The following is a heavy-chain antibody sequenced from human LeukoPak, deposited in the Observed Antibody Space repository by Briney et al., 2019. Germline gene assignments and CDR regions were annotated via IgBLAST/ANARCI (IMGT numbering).Heavy chain of an antibody. CDR2: ISAYNGNT. V-gene: IGHV1-18*01. J-gene: IGHJ6*03. CDR1: GYTFTSYG. Sequence: ASVKVSCKASGYTFTSYGISWVRQAPGQGLEWMGWISAYNGNTNYAQKFQGRVTMTEDTSTDTAYMELSSLRSEDTAVYYCATDYLEGFFYMDVWGKGTTVTVSS. CDR3: ATDYLEGFFYMDV. D-gene: IGHD3-3*01.